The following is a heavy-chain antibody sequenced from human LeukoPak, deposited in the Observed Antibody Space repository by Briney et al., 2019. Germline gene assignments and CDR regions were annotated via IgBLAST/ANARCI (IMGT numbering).Heavy chain of an antibody. D-gene: IGHD3-10*01. V-gene: IGHV3-21*01. Sequence: GGSLRLSCAASGFTFSSYSMNWVRQAPGKGLEWVSSISSGSSYIYYADSVKGRFTISRDNAKNSLYLQMNSLRAEDTAVYYCARILHGSGSYGLEYWGQGALVTVSS. CDR3: ARILHGSGSYGLEY. J-gene: IGHJ4*02. CDR2: ISSGSSYI. CDR1: GFTFSSYS.